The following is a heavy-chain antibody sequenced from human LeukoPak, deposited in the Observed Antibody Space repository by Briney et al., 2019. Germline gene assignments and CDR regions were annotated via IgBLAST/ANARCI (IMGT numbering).Heavy chain of an antibody. CDR2: ISGSGGST. Sequence: GGSLRLSCAASGFTFSSYAMSWVRQAPGKGLEWVSAISGSGGSTYYTDSVKGRFTISRDNSKNTLYLQMNSLRAEDTAVYYCASLPGEYCSSTSCSGGDYWGQGTLVTVSS. J-gene: IGHJ4*02. CDR3: ASLPGEYCSSTSCSGGDY. D-gene: IGHD2-2*01. V-gene: IGHV3-23*01. CDR1: GFTFSSYA.